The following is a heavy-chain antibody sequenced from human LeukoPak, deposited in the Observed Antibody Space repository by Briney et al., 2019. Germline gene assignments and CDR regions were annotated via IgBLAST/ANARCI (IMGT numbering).Heavy chain of an antibody. Sequence: ASVKVSCKASGYTFTGYYMHWVRQAPGQGLEWMGWINPNSGGTNYAQKFQGRVTMTRDTSISTAYMELSRLRSDDTAVYYCARELRTGIAAAGGFDPWGQGTLVTVSS. V-gene: IGHV1-2*02. CDR2: INPNSGGT. CDR3: ARELRTGIAAAGGFDP. D-gene: IGHD6-13*01. CDR1: GYTFTGYY. J-gene: IGHJ5*02.